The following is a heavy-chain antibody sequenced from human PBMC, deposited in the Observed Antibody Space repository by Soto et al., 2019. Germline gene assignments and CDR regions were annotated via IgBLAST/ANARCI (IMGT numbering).Heavy chain of an antibody. D-gene: IGHD4-17*01. V-gene: IGHV4-59*08. Sequence: ETLSLTCTVSGGSISSYYWSWIQQPPGKGLEWIGYIYYSGITNYNPSLKSRVTISVDTSKNQFSLKLSSVTAADTAVYYCARGYGDYVLDYWGQGTLVTVSS. CDR3: ARGYGDYVLDY. J-gene: IGHJ4*02. CDR1: GGSISSYY. CDR2: IYYSGIT.